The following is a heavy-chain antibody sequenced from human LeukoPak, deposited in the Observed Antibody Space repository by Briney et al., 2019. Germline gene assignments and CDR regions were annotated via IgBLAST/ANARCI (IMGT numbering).Heavy chain of an antibody. CDR1: GGTFSSYA. J-gene: IGHJ6*02. CDR3: ARSYFGGSAIYYYGMAV. V-gene: IGHV1-69*10. CDR2: IIPILGIA. Sequence: GASVQVSCQGSGGTFSSYAINWVRQAPGQGVDWMGRIIPILGIAKYAQKFQGRVTITADKSTSTAYMELSSLRSEDTAVYYCARSYFGGSAIYYYGMAVWGQGTTVTVSS. D-gene: IGHD3-10*01.